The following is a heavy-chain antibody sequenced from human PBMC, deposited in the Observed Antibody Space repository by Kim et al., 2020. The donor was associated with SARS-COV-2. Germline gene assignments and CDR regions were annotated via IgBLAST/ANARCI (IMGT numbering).Heavy chain of an antibody. D-gene: IGHD3-10*01. V-gene: IGHV3-33*01. CDR1: GFTFSNYG. Sequence: GGSLRLSCAASGFTFSNYGMHWVRQAPGKGLEWVAVIWSDGSNNYYADSVKGRCTISRDNSKSTLYLQMNSLRAEDTAIYFCARDWRGGGITPPLYYFDYWGQGTLVTVSS. CDR2: IWSDGSNN. J-gene: IGHJ4*02. CDR3: ARDWRGGGITPPLYYFDY.